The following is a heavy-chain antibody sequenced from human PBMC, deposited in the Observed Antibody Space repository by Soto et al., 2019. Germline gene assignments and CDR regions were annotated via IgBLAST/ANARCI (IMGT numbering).Heavy chain of an antibody. CDR2: VIPIFGTP. J-gene: IGHJ6*02. Sequence: VQLVQSGAEVRKPGSSVKVSCKASGGDFKNFIIAWVRQAPGHGLEWRGGVIPIFGTPNFVQKFQDRVTITADEATSSAYMGLRSLRSEDTAVYYCARVGSCLSSSCLYYGMDVWGQGTTVIVSS. V-gene: IGHV1-69*01. CDR1: GGDFKNFI. CDR3: ARVGSCLSSSCLYYGMDV. D-gene: IGHD2-2*01.